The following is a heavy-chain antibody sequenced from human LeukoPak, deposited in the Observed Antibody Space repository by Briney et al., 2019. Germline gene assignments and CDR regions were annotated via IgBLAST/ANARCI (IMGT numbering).Heavy chain of an antibody. Sequence: ASVKVSCKVSGYTLTELSMHWVRQAPGKGLEWMGGFDPEDGETIYAQKFQGRVTMTEDTSTDTAYMELSSLRSEDTAVYYCARQIFGVVITGVFDYWGQGTLVTVSS. CDR3: ARQIFGVVITGVFDY. CDR2: FDPEDGET. CDR1: GYTLTELS. D-gene: IGHD3-3*01. J-gene: IGHJ4*02. V-gene: IGHV1-24*01.